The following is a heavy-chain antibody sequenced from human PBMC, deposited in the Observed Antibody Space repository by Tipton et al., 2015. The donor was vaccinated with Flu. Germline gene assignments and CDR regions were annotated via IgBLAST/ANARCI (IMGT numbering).Heavy chain of an antibody. CDR2: ISSSSSYI. Sequence: CAASGFTFSSYSMNWVRQAPGKGLEWVSFISSSSSYIYYADSVKGRFTISRDNAKNSLYLQMNSLRAEDTAVYYCARGVSTSTVTPLGYWGQGTLVTVSS. CDR3: ARGVSTSTVTPLGY. D-gene: IGHD5/OR15-5a*01. CDR1: GFTFSSYS. V-gene: IGHV3-21*01. J-gene: IGHJ4*02.